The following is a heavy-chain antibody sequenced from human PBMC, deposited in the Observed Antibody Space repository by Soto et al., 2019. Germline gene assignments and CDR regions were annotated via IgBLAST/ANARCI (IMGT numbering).Heavy chain of an antibody. D-gene: IGHD3-16*02. CDR3: ARDLFITDTFGGVIVIRPTGY. CDR1: GFTFSSYG. CDR2: IWYDGSNK. J-gene: IGHJ4*02. Sequence: QPGGSLRLSCAASGFTFSSYGMHWVRQAPGKGLEWVAVIWYDGSNKYYADSVKGRFTISRDNSKNTLYLQMNSLRAEDTAVYYCARDLFITDTFGGVIVIRPTGYWGQGTLVTVSS. V-gene: IGHV3-33*01.